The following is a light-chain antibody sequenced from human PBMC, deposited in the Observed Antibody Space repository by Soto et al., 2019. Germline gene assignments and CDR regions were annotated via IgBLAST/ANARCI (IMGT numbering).Light chain of an antibody. CDR3: QLFT. CDR2: GAS. J-gene: IGKJ3*01. V-gene: IGKV3-20*01. Sequence: EIVLTQSPGTLSLSPGEKATLSCRASQSVSSSYLAWYQQKPGQAPRLLIYGASSRVTGIPDRFSGSGSGTDFTLTISRLEPEDFAVYYCQLFTFGPGTKVDIK. CDR1: QSVSSSY.